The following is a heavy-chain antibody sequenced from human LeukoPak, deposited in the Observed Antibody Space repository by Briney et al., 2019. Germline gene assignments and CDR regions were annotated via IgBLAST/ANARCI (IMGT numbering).Heavy chain of an antibody. CDR1: GFTFTSYT. Sequence: GGSLRLSRAASGFTFTSYTMSWVRQAPGKGLEWVSTISGSGGSTDYADSVKGRFTISRDNSKNTVYVQMNSLRAEDTAVYYCAKGSGYSGPPDWGQGTLVTVSA. CDR3: AKGSGYSGPPD. CDR2: ISGSGGST. D-gene: IGHD5-12*01. V-gene: IGHV3-23*01. J-gene: IGHJ4*02.